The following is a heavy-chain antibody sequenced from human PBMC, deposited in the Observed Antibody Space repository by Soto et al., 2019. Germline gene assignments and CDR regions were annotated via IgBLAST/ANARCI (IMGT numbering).Heavy chain of an antibody. CDR2: INHSGST. CDR3: ARESGSGWFEY. V-gene: IGHV4-34*01. J-gene: IGHJ4*02. CDR1: GGSFSGYY. Sequence: SETLSLTCAVYGGSFSGYYWSWIRQPPGKGLEWIGEINHSGSTNYNPSLKSRVTISVDTSKNQFSLKLSSVTAADTAVYYCARESGSGWFEYWGQGTLVTVSS. D-gene: IGHD6-19*01.